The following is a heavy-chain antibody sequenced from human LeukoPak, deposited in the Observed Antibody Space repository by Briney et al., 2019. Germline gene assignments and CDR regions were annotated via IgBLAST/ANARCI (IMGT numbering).Heavy chain of an antibody. Sequence: SVKVSCKTSGGSFSSYDISWVRQAPEQGLEWMGGIIPVFGMPNYAQKFQGRLTLTTDESTGTAYMELGGLTSDDTAVYYCARSDAGNSEGGTDYWGQGTLVIVSS. CDR1: GGSFSSYD. D-gene: IGHD4-23*01. J-gene: IGHJ4*02. CDR3: ARSDAGNSEGGTDY. CDR2: IIPVFGMP. V-gene: IGHV1-69*05.